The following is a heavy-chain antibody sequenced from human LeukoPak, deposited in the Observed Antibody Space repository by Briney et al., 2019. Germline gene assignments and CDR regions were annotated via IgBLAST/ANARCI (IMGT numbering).Heavy chain of an antibody. V-gene: IGHV4-4*07. CDR1: GGXLSSSH. J-gene: IGHJ5*02. D-gene: IGHD5-24*01. CDR3: ARASDPWLQLT. Sequence: PSETLSLTCTVSGGXLSSSHCSWIRQPAGKGLEWIGIIYNGGNTNYNPSLKSRVTISRDTSKNKFSLKLSSVTAADTAVYYCARASDPWLQLTWGQGTLVTVSS. CDR2: IYNGGNT.